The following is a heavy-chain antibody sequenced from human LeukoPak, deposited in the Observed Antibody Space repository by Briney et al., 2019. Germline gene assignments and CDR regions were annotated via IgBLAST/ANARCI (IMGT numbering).Heavy chain of an antibody. D-gene: IGHD6-6*01. CDR3: AREPSIADEHDAFDI. CDR2: INPNSGGT. Sequence: ASVKVSCKASGYTFTGYYLHWVRQAPGQGLVWMGRINPNSGGTNDAQKFQGRVTMTRDTAISTAYMELSRLRSDDTAVYYCAREPSIADEHDAFDIWGQGTMVTVSS. V-gene: IGHV1-2*06. CDR1: GYTFTGYY. J-gene: IGHJ3*02.